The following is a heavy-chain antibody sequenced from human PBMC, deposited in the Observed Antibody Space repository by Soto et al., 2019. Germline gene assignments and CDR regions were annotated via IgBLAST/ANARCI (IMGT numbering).Heavy chain of an antibody. D-gene: IGHD3-3*01. CDR2: ISYDGGNK. V-gene: IGHV3-30-3*01. Sequence: PGGSLRLSCAASGFTFSSYAMHWVRQAPGKGLEWVAVISYDGGNKYYADSVKGRFTISRDNSKNTLYLQMNSLRAEDTAVYYCARGAIFGVVITDYYYYGMDVWGQGTTVTVSS. CDR1: GFTFSSYA. J-gene: IGHJ6*02. CDR3: ARGAIFGVVITDYYYYGMDV.